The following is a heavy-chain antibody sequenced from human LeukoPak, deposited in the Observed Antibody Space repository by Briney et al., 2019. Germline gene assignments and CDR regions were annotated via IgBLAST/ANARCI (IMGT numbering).Heavy chain of an antibody. D-gene: IGHD6-13*01. CDR1: GFTFSSNA. CDR2: INSGGNT. CDR3: SKDPPISAAGPRYSDR. J-gene: IGHJ4*02. V-gene: IGHV3-23*01. Sequence: GGPLRLSCAASGFTFSSNAMSWVRQAPGKGLEWGSTINSGGNTYYAVSMKGRFTISTDNAKTPLFLQMNSLRVEDTGVYYCSKDPPISAAGPRYSDRWGQGTLVTVSS.